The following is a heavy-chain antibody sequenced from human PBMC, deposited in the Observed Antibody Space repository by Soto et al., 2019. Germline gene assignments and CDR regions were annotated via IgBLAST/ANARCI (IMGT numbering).Heavy chain of an antibody. CDR1: GYSFASYW. CDR3: ARTRSFTLGFYYDGMDV. D-gene: IGHD6-6*01. V-gene: IGHV5-51*01. CDR2: IYPGDSDT. Sequence: GESLKISCQGSGYSFASYWIGCVRQMPGKDLEWMGIIYPGDSDTRYSPSFQGQVTISADKSLRTAYLQWTSLKASDTALYYCARTRSFTLGFYYDGMDVWAQGTTVTVSS. J-gene: IGHJ6*02.